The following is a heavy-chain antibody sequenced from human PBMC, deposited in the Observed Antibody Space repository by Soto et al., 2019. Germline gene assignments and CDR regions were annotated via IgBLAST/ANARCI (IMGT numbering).Heavy chain of an antibody. CDR1: GFTFSSYA. J-gene: IGHJ4*02. V-gene: IGHV3-33*08. CDR3: ARDHGSYAFDY. D-gene: IGHD3-16*01. CDR2: IWYDGSNK. Sequence: VQLLESGGGLVQPGGSLRLSCEASGFTFSSYAMSWVRQAPGKGLEWVAVIWYDGSNKYYADSVKGRFTISRDNSKNTLYLQMNSLRAEDTAVYYCARDHGSYAFDYWGQGTLVTVSS.